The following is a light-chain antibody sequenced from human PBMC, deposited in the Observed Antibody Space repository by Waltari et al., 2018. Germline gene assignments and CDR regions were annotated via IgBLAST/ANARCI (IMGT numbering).Light chain of an antibody. CDR2: SAS. V-gene: IGKV1-5*03. CDR1: NSMSDW. J-gene: IGKJ1*01. Sequence: DTQMTQSPSTLSASVGDRVTITCRARNSMSDWLAWYQQKPGEAPKLLIYSASTLESGVPSRFSGSGSGTEFTLTISSLQPDDFATYYCQQFHSYSWTFGQGTKVEIK. CDR3: QQFHSYSWT.